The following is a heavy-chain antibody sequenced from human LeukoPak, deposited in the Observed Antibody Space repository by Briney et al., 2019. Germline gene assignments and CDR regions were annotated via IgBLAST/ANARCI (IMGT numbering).Heavy chain of an antibody. CDR1: GGTFNTHI. CDR2: ITPVIGTT. D-gene: IGHD4-17*01. CDR3: ARVAYGLDYGDYGQAFDI. Sequence: SVKVSCRSSGGTFNTHIFNWVRQAPGQGLEWMGRITPVIGTTKYAQKFQGRVTITADKSTSTAYMELSSLRSEDTAVYYCARVAYGLDYGDYGQAFDIWGQGTMVTVSS. J-gene: IGHJ3*02. V-gene: IGHV1-69*08.